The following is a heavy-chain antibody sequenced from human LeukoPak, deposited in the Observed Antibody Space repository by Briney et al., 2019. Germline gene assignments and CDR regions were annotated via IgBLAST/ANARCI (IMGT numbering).Heavy chain of an antibody. CDR3: ARGERYCSGGSCYPTFPIDY. CDR1: GYTFTGYY. CDR2: INPNSGGT. V-gene: IGHV1-2*02. J-gene: IGHJ4*02. Sequence: ASVKVSCKASGYTFTGYYMHWVRQAPGQGLEWMGWINPNSGGTNYAQKFQGRVTMTRDTSISTAYMELSRLRSDDTAVYYCARGERYCSGGSCYPTFPIDYWGQGTLVTVSS. D-gene: IGHD2-15*01.